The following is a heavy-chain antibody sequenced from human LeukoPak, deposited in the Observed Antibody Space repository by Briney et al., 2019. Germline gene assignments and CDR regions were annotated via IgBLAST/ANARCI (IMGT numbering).Heavy chain of an antibody. CDR1: GGTFSSYA. D-gene: IGHD7-27*01. CDR2: IIPIFGTA. CDR3: ARESNLWGSKADAFDI. V-gene: IGHV1-69*13. Sequence: GASVKVSCKASGGTFSSYAISWVRQAPGQGLEWMGGIIPIFGTANYAQKFQGRVTITADESTSTAYMELSSLRSEDTAVYYCARESNLWGSKADAFDIWGQGTMVTVSS. J-gene: IGHJ3*02.